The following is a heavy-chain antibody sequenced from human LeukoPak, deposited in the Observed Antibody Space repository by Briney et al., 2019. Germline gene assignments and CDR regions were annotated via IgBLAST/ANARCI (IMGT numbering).Heavy chain of an antibody. J-gene: IGHJ4*02. Sequence: ASVKVSCKASGGTFSSYAISWLRQAPGQGLEWMGGIIPIFGTANYAQKFQGRVTITADESTSTAYMELSSLRSEDTAVYYCAGGAAPEFDYWGQGTLVTVSS. D-gene: IGHD2-15*01. V-gene: IGHV1-69*13. CDR3: AGGAAPEFDY. CDR2: IIPIFGTA. CDR1: GGTFSSYA.